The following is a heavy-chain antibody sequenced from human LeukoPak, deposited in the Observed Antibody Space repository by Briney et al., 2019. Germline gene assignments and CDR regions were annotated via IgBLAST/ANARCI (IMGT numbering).Heavy chain of an antibody. V-gene: IGHV1-69*13. CDR3: ASLGMVYARRGYFDS. CDR1: GGTFSSYA. D-gene: IGHD2-8*01. Sequence: ASVKVSCKASGGTFSSYAISWVRQAPGQGLEWMGGIIPIFGTANYAQKFQGRVKITADESTSTAYMELSSLRSEDTAVYYCASLGMVYARRGYFDSWGQGTLVTVSS. CDR2: IIPIFGTA. J-gene: IGHJ4*02.